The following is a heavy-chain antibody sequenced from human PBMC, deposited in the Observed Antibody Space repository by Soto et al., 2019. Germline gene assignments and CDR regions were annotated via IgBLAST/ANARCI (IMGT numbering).Heavy chain of an antibody. Sequence: GASVKVSCKASGYSFSNYYIHWVRQAPGQGFEWMGAINPSGGSTSYSQQFQGRVTVTSDTSTGTVYLELSSLGSEDKAVYYCARDGTIFGVLVNFDFWGQGTLVTVS. J-gene: IGHJ4*02. CDR1: GYSFSNYY. CDR3: ARDGTIFGVLVNFDF. D-gene: IGHD3-3*01. CDR2: INPSGGST. V-gene: IGHV1-46*01.